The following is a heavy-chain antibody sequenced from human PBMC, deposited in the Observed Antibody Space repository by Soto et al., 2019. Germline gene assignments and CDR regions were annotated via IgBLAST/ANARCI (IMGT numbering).Heavy chain of an antibody. V-gene: IGHV1-69*06. CDR2: IIPIFGTA. J-gene: IGHJ5*02. D-gene: IGHD3-22*01. CDR1: GGTFSSYA. CDR3: ARDWEDSSGYYPNWFDP. Sequence: QVQLVQSGAEVTKPGSSVKVSCKASGGTFSSYAISWVRQAPGQGLEWMGGIIPIFGTANYAQKFQGRVTITADKSTSTAYMELSSLRSEDTAVYYCARDWEDSSGYYPNWFDPWGQGTLVTVSS.